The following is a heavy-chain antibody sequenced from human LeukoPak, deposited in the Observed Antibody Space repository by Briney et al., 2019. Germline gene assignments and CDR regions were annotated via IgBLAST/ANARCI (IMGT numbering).Heavy chain of an antibody. D-gene: IGHD5-18*01. CDR2: ISGSGGST. V-gene: IGHV3-23*01. J-gene: IGHJ4*02. CDR3: AKDLSAQLWLLFFDY. Sequence: GGSLRLPCAASGFTFSSYAMSWVRQAPGKGLEWVSAISGSGGSTYYADSVKGRFTISRDNSKNTLYLQMNSLRAEDTAVYYCAKDLSAQLWLLFFDYWGQGTLVTVSS. CDR1: GFTFSSYA.